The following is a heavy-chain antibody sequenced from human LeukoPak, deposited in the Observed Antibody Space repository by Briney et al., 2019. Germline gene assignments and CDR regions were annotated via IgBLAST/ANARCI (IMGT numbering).Heavy chain of an antibody. CDR3: ARDPGRGGVVPYYFDY. Sequence: PGRSLRLSCAASGFTFSSYAMHWVRQAPGKGLEWVAVISYDGSNKYYADSVKGRFTISRDNSKNTLYLQMNSLRAEDTAVYYCARDPGRGGVVPYYFDYWGQGTLVTVSS. D-gene: IGHD2-2*01. V-gene: IGHV3-30-3*01. J-gene: IGHJ4*02. CDR2: ISYDGSNK. CDR1: GFTFSSYA.